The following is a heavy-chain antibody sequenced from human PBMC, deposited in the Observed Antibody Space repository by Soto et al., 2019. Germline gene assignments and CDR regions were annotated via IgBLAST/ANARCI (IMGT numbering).Heavy chain of an antibody. V-gene: IGHV4-31*03. CDR2: IHYSGST. CDR1: GASISSGGYF. D-gene: IGHD5-18*01. Sequence: QVQLQEPGPGLVKPSQTLSLACSVSGASISSGGYFWSWIRQLPGKGLEWIGYIHYSGSTYYNPSLKSRVVMSMDTSKNDFSLKLNSVTAADTAVFYCARGFVETAMAFDYWGQGALVTVSS. J-gene: IGHJ4*02. CDR3: ARGFVETAMAFDY.